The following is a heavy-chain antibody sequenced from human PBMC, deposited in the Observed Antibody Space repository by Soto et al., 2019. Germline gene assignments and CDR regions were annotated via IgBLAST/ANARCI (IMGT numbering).Heavy chain of an antibody. CDR2: ISGSGGST. CDR3: AKVRRNYYDSSGYFDY. Sequence: GGSLRLSCAASGFTFSSYAMSWVRQAPGKGLEWVSAISGSGGSTYYADSVKGRFTISRDNSKNTLYLQMNSLRAEDTAVYYCAKVRRNYYDSSGYFDYWGQGTLVTLSS. CDR1: GFTFSSYA. V-gene: IGHV3-23*01. J-gene: IGHJ4*02. D-gene: IGHD3-22*01.